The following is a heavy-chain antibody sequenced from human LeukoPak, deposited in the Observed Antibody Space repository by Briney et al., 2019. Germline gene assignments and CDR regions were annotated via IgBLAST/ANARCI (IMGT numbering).Heavy chain of an antibody. D-gene: IGHD2-15*01. V-gene: IGHV1-8*03. CDR1: GYTFTSYD. CDR2: MNPNSGDT. CDR3: ARGPSGHYYYYMDV. Sequence: ASVKVSCKASGYTFTSYDINWVRQTTGQGLEWMGWMNPNSGDTGYAQKFQGRVTITRNSSVSTAYMELGSLRSDDTAVYYCARGPSGHYYYYMDVWGKGTTVTVSS. J-gene: IGHJ6*03.